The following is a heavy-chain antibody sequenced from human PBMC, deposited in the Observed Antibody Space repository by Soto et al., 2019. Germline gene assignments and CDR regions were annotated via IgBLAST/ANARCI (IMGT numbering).Heavy chain of an antibody. V-gene: IGHV1-69*13. D-gene: IGHD5-18*01. J-gene: IGHJ1*01. CDR1: GGTFSSYA. CDR2: IIPIFGTA. Sequence: ASVKVSCKASGGTFSSYAISWVRQAPGQGLEWMGGIIPIFGTANYAQKFQGRVTITADESTSTAYMELSSLRSEDTAVYYCASHLLDTAMSYFQHWGQGTLVTVSS. CDR3: ASHLLDTAMSYFQH.